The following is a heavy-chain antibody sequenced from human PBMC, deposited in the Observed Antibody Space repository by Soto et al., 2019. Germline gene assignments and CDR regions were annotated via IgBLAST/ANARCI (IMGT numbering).Heavy chain of an antibody. CDR3: AKDPDDIVAVVAATTYGMDV. J-gene: IGHJ6*02. V-gene: IGHV3-30*18. D-gene: IGHD2-15*01. CDR1: GFTFSSYG. CDR2: ISYDGSNK. Sequence: PGGSLRLSCAASGFTFSSYGMHWVRQAPGKGLEWVAVISYDGSNKYYADSVKGRFTISRDNSKNTLYLQMNSLRAEDTAVYYCAKDPDDIVAVVAATTYGMDVWGQGTTVTVSS.